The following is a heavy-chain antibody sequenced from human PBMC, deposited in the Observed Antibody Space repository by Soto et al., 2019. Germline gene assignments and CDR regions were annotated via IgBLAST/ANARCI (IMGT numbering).Heavy chain of an antibody. V-gene: IGHV1-69*01. Sequence: QVQLVQSGAAVKKPESSVKVSCKASGGTYSSYAISLVRQAPGQGLEWMVGIIPIFVTANYAQKLQVRVTIAADESTSTAYMEMSSLRSEDTAVYYCARYRGVQQLADYYYCMDVWGQGPTVSVSS. D-gene: IGHD6-13*01. CDR2: IIPIFVTA. CDR1: GGTYSSYA. CDR3: ARYRGVQQLADYYYCMDV. J-gene: IGHJ6*02.